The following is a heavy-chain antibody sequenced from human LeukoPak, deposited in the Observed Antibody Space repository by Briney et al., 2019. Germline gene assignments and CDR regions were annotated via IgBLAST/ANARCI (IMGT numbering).Heavy chain of an antibody. CDR3: ARDRKGVYTEFDP. J-gene: IGHJ5*02. Sequence: GASVKVSCKASGYTFTGYYMHWVRQAPGQGLEWMGWINPNSGGTNYAQKFQGRVTMTRDTSISTAYMELSRLRSDDTAVYYCARDRKGVYTEFDPWGQGTLVTVSS. V-gene: IGHV1-2*02. CDR2: INPNSGGT. D-gene: IGHD5/OR15-5a*01. CDR1: GYTFTGYY.